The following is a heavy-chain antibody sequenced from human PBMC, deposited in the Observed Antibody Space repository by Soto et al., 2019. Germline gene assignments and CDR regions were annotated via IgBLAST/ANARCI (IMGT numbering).Heavy chain of an antibody. J-gene: IGHJ5*02. V-gene: IGHV5-10-1*01. CDR2: IDPSDSYT. CDR3: ARQRVGATHRGWFDP. D-gene: IGHD1-26*01. CDR1: GYSFTSYW. Sequence: GESLKISCKGSGYSFTSYWISWVRQMPGKGLEWMGRIDPSDSYTNYSPSFQGHVTISADKSISTAYLQWGSLKASDTAMYYCARQRVGATHRGWFDPWGQGTLVTVSS.